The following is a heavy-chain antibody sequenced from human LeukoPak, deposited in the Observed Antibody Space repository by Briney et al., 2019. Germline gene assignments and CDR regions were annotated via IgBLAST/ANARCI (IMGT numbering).Heavy chain of an antibody. V-gene: IGHV3-48*03. Sequence: SGGSLRLSCAASGFTFSSYEMNWVRQAPGKGLEWVSYISNSGSTIYHADSVKGRFTISRDNAKNSLYLQMNSLRAEDTAVYYCARDWGGGTHDYLGQGTLVTVSS. CDR2: ISNSGSTI. CDR3: ARDWGGGTHDY. D-gene: IGHD3-10*01. CDR1: GFTFSSYE. J-gene: IGHJ4*02.